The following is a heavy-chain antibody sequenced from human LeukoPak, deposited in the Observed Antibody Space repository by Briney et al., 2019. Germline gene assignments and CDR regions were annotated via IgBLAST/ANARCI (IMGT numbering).Heavy chain of an antibody. Sequence: PGGSLRLSCAASGFTFSSYGMHWVRQAPGKGLEWVAVIWYDGSNKYYADSVKGRFTVSRDNSKNTVYLQMNSLRAEDTAVYYCARDTAMITWDYWGQGTLVTVSS. CDR2: IWYDGSNK. J-gene: IGHJ4*02. D-gene: IGHD3-16*01. CDR1: GFTFSSYG. V-gene: IGHV3-33*01. CDR3: ARDTAMITWDY.